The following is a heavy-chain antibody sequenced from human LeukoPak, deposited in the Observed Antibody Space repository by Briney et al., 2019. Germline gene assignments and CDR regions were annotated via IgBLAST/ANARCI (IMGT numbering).Heavy chain of an antibody. D-gene: IGHD4-17*01. Sequence: GGSLRLSCAASELTFSSYWMHWVRQAPGKGLVWVSRINSDGSTTNYADSVKGRFTISRDNAKNTLYLQVNSLRAEDTAVYYCARVKNGDYENAYDIWGQGTMVTVSS. J-gene: IGHJ3*02. V-gene: IGHV3-74*01. CDR1: ELTFSSYW. CDR3: ARVKNGDYENAYDI. CDR2: INSDGSTT.